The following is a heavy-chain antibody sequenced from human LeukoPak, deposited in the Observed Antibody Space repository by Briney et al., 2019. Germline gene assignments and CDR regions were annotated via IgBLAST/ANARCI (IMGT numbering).Heavy chain of an antibody. CDR3: ARGSTIFGVLII. Sequence: SETLSLTCAVYGGSFGGYYWSWIRQPPGKGLEWIGEINHSGSTNYNPSLKSRVTISVDTSKNQFSLKLSSVTAADTAVYYCARGSTIFGVLIIWGQGTMVTVSS. CDR2: INHSGST. V-gene: IGHV4-34*01. J-gene: IGHJ3*02. D-gene: IGHD3-3*01. CDR1: GGSFGGYY.